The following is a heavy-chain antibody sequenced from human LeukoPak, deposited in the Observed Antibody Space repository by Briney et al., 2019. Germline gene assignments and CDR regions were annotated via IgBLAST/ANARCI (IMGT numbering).Heavy chain of an antibody. D-gene: IGHD2-15*01. J-gene: IGHJ4*02. CDR1: GGTFSSYA. Sequence: ASVKVSCKASGGTFSSYAISWVRQAPGQGLEWMGGIIPIFGTANYAQKFQGRVTITADESTSTAYMELSSLRSEDTAVYYCARASSYCSCGSCYSAYFDYWGQGTLVTVSS. CDR2: IIPIFGTA. V-gene: IGHV1-69*13. CDR3: ARASSYCSCGSCYSAYFDY.